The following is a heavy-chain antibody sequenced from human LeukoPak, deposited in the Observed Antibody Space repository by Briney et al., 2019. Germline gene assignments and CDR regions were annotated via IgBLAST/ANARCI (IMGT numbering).Heavy chain of an antibody. V-gene: IGHV1-69*05. J-gene: IGHJ3*02. D-gene: IGHD6-19*01. CDR3: ARIIAVAVNDAFDI. CDR2: IIPIFGTA. Sequence: SVKVSCKASGGTFISYAISWVRQAPGQGLEWMGRIIPIFGTANYAQKFQGRVTITTDESTSTAYMELSSLRSEDTAVYYCARIIAVAVNDAFDIWGQGTMVTVSS. CDR1: GGTFISYA.